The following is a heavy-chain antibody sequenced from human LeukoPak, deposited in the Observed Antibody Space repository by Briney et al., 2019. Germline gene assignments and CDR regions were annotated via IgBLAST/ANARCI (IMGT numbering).Heavy chain of an antibody. CDR1: GFTFTNYG. CDR2: IWYDGSKK. V-gene: IGHV3-33*06. D-gene: IGHD5-24*01. CDR3: VKDDGRVKGHIDY. J-gene: IGHJ4*02. Sequence: GESLKISCAASGFTFTNYGMHWVRQAPGKELEWVAVIWYDGSKKYYADSAKGRFTISRDNSKNTVYMQMNSMRVEDTAVYYCVKDDGRVKGHIDYWGQGTPVTVS.